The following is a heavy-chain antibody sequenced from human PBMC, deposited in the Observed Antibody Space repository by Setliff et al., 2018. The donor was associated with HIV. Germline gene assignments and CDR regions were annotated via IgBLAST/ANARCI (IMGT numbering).Heavy chain of an antibody. J-gene: IGHJ4*02. Sequence: SETLSLTCAVSGGSISSSNWWSWVRQPPGKGLEWIGEIYHSGSTNYNPSLKSRVTISVDTSKNQFSLRLNSVTAADPAVYYCATYSAGEGGRGYWGQGRLVTVSS. CDR3: ATYSAGEGGRGY. D-gene: IGHD1-26*01. V-gene: IGHV4-4*02. CDR2: IYHSGST. CDR1: GGSISSSNW.